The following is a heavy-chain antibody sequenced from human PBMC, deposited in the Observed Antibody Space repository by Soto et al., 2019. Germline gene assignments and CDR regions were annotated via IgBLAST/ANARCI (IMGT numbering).Heavy chain of an antibody. CDR3: ARDRSDCSGGSCYHYDY. J-gene: IGHJ4*02. CDR1: GFTFSSYG. CDR2: IWYDGSNK. Sequence: VQLVESGGGVVQPGRSLRLSCAASGFTFSSYGMHWVRQAPGKGLEWVAVIWYDGSNKYYADSVKGRFTISRDNSKNTLYLQMNSLRAEDTAVYYCARDRSDCSGGSCYHYDYWGQGTLVTVSS. D-gene: IGHD2-15*01. V-gene: IGHV3-33*01.